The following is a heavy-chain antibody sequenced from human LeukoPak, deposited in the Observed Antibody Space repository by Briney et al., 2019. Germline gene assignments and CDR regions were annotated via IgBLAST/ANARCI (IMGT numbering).Heavy chain of an antibody. D-gene: IGHD6-13*01. CDR3: ARGKQQLVLGYYYYGMDV. V-gene: IGHV4-34*01. Sequence: PSETLSLTCAVYGGSFSGYYWSWIRQPPGKGLEWIGEINHSGSTNYNPSLKSRVTISVDTSKNQFSLKLSSVTAADTAVYYCARGKQQLVLGYYYYGMDVWGQGTTVTASS. J-gene: IGHJ6*02. CDR1: GGSFSGYY. CDR2: INHSGST.